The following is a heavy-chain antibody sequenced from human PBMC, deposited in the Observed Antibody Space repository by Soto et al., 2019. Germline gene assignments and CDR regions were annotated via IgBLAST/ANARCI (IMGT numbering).Heavy chain of an antibody. CDR3: AHRVNYDYVWGREYYFDY. CDR1: GFSLSTSGVG. Sequence: QITLKESGPTLVKPTQTLTLTCTFSGFSLSTSGVGVGWIRQPPGKALEWLALIYWDDDKRYSPSLKSRLTITKDTSKNQVVLTMTNMDPVDPATYYCAHRVNYDYVWGREYYFDYWGQGTLVTVSS. V-gene: IGHV2-5*02. J-gene: IGHJ4*02. D-gene: IGHD3-16*01. CDR2: IYWDDDK.